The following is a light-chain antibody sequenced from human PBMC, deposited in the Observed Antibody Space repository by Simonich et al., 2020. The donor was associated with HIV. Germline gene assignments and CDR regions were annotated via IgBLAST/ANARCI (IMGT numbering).Light chain of an antibody. CDR1: NIGRNT. Sequence: SYVLTQPPSVSVAPGKTARIPCGGSNIGRNTVNWYQQKPGQAHVLVVYDNSDRPSGIPGRFSGSNSGNTATLTITRVEAGDEADYYCQVWDSDSDHVVFGGGTKLTVL. CDR3: QVWDSDSDHVV. V-gene: IGLV3-21*03. J-gene: IGLJ2*01. CDR2: DNS.